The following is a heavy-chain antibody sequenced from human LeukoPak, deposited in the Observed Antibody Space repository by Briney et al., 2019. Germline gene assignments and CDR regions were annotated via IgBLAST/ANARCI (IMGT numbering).Heavy chain of an antibody. CDR3: ARDPERGFDV. J-gene: IGHJ6*02. CDR2: IWFDGSNQ. Sequence: GESLNISCAASGFIFSSYGMHWVRQAPGKGLEWVAVIWFDGSNQYYADSVKGRFTVSRDNSKNILYLQMNSLRAEDTAVYYCARDPERGFDVWGQGTTVTVSS. V-gene: IGHV3-33*01. CDR1: GFIFSSYG.